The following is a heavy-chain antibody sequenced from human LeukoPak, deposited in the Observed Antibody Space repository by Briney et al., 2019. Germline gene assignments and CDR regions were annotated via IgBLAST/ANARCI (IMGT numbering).Heavy chain of an antibody. CDR3: ARLGYDILTGYSDFDY. CDR1: GYTFTSYG. V-gene: IGHV1-18*01. Sequence: ASVKVSCKASGYTFTSYGISWVRQAPGQGLEWMGWISAYNGNTNYAQKLQGRVTMTTDTSTSTAYMELRSLRSDDTAVYYCARLGYDILTGYSDFDYWGQGTLVTVSS. CDR2: ISAYNGNT. D-gene: IGHD3-9*01. J-gene: IGHJ4*02.